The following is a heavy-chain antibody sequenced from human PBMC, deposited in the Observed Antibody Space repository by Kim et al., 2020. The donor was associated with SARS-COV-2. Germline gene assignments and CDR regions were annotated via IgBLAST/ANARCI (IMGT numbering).Heavy chain of an antibody. V-gene: IGHV3-23*01. J-gene: IGHJ4*02. D-gene: IGHD3-22*01. Sequence: KGRFTISRDNTKNPPYLQMNSLRAEDTAVYYCAKTTGLGMIVVVAYYFDYWGQGTLVTVSS. CDR3: AKTTGLGMIVVVAYYFDY.